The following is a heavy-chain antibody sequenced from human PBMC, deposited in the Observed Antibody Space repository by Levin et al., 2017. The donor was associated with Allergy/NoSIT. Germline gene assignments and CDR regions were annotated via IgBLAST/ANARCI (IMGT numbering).Heavy chain of an antibody. J-gene: IGHJ4*02. CDR1: GGSFSGYY. CDR3: ARGPLYYYGSGSYFRNPGFYYFDY. D-gene: IGHD3-10*01. CDR2: INHSGST. Sequence: SETLSLTCAVYGGSFSGYYWSWIRQPPGKGLEWIGEINHSGSTNYNPSLKSRVTISVDTSKNQFSLKLSSVTAADTAVYYCARGPLYYYGSGSYFRNPGFYYFDYWGQGTLVTVSS. V-gene: IGHV4-34*01.